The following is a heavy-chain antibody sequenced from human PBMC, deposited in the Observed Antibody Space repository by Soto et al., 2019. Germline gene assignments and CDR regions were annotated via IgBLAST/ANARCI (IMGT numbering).Heavy chain of an antibody. J-gene: IGHJ5*02. D-gene: IGHD2-2*01. V-gene: IGHV1-3*01. Sequence: SVKVSCTASVYTFTSYARHCVRQAPEQRLEWMGWINAGNGNTKYSQKFQGRVTITRDTSASTAYMELSSLRSEDTAVYYCAKDPTIVVVPAAMAPWGQGTQVTVSS. CDR3: AKDPTIVVVPAAMAP. CDR1: VYTFTSYA. CDR2: INAGNGNT.